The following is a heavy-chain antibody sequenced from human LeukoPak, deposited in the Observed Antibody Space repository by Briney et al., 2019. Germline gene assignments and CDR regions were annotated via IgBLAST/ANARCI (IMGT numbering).Heavy chain of an antibody. CDR2: IYTSGST. CDR1: GGSISSGSYY. J-gene: IGHJ4*02. V-gene: IGHV4-61*02. D-gene: IGHD3-10*01. CDR3: AREAGYYGSGSYPAH. Sequence: SETLSLTCTVSGGSISSGSYYWSWIRQPAGKGLEWIGRIYTSGSTNYNPSLKSRVTISGDTSKNQFSLKLSSVTAADTAVYYCAREAGYYGSGSYPAHWGQGTLVTVSS.